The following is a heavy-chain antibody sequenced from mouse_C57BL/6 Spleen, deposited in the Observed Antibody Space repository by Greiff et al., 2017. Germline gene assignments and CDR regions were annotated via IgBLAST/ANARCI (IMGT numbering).Heavy chain of an antibody. CDR1: GYTFTSYW. V-gene: IGHV1-74*01. CDR2: IHPSDSDT. CDR3: AIEEVFYAMDY. J-gene: IGHJ4*01. Sequence: QVQLQQPGAELVKPGASVKVSCKASGYTFTSYWMHWVKQRPGQGLEWIGRIHPSDSDTNYKQKFKGKDTWTEDKSSSTAYMQLSSLTAEYSAVYYCAIEEVFYAMDYWGQGTSVTVSS.